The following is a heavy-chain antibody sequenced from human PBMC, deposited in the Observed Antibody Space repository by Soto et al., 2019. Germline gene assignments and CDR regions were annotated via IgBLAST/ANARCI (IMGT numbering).Heavy chain of an antibody. CDR1: GGSISGYY. Sequence: PSETLSLTCTVSGGSISGYYWSWIRHPAGKGLEWIGRLYTMGSTNYNPSLQSRVTMSVDTSKNEFSLKVSSVTAADTAVYFCARVRDYGLGTNRHYYGMDVWGQGTTVTVSS. D-gene: IGHD3-10*01. CDR2: LYTMGST. J-gene: IGHJ6*02. V-gene: IGHV4-4*07. CDR3: ARVRDYGLGTNRHYYGMDV.